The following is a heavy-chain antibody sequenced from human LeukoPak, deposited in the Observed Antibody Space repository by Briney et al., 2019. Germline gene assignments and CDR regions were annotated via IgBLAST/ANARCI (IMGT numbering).Heavy chain of an antibody. CDR1: RDSISSYN. Sequence: PEALSVTPALPRDSISSYNWCSIRQPPRKGLERRGYIYYSGSTNYNPSLKSRVTISVDPSKNQFSLKLSSVTAADTAVYYCARVGRWLQFLPWAFDYWGQGTLVTVSS. J-gene: IGHJ4*02. CDR2: IYYSGST. CDR3: ARVGRWLQFLPWAFDY. V-gene: IGHV4-59*01. D-gene: IGHD5-24*01.